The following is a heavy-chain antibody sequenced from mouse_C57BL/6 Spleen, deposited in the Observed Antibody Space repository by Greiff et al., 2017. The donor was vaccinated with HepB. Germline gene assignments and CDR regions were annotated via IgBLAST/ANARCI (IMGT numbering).Heavy chain of an antibody. CDR2: IYPSDSET. CDR3: ARNGADYVF. Sequence: QVQLQQPGVELVRPGSSVKLSCKASGYTFTSYWMDWVKQRPGQGLEWIGNIYPSDSETHYNQKFKDKATLTVDKSSSTAYMQLSSLTSEDSAVYYCARNGADYVFWGTGTTVTVSS. J-gene: IGHJ1*03. CDR1: GYTFTSYW. V-gene: IGHV1-61*01. D-gene: IGHD2-4*01.